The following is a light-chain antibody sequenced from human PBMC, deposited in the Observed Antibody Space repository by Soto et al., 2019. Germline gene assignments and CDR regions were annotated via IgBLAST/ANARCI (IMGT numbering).Light chain of an antibody. Sequence: IVLTQPPVPPSVSPGGKATPSCRAGQSVSSNLAWYQQKPGQAPSLLIYGASTRATGIPARFTGSGSGTDFTLTISRLEPEDFAVYYCQEHASIFGQGTRLEI. CDR3: QEHASI. V-gene: IGKV3-15*01. CDR1: QSVSSN. CDR2: GAS. J-gene: IGKJ5*01.